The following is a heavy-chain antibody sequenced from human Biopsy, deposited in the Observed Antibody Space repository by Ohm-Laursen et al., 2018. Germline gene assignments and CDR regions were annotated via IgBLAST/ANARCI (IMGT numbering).Heavy chain of an antibody. V-gene: IGHV4-39*01. D-gene: IGHD3-3*01. J-gene: IGHJ4*02. CDR2: IYYSGNI. Sequence: SETLSLICTVSGGSISDSTYHWGWIRQSPGKGLEWIGNIYYSGNIDYSPSLKSQFTISEDTSNNRLSLKLRSVTAADTAVYYCARQVDFWSGYVDYWGQGTLVAVSS. CDR3: ARQVDFWSGYVDY. CDR1: GGSISDSTYH.